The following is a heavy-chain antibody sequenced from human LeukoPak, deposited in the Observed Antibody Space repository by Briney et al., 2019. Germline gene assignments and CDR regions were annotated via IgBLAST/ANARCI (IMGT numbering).Heavy chain of an antibody. J-gene: IGHJ4*02. Sequence: GGSLRLSCAASGFTFSSYGMHWVRQAPGKGLEWVAVISYDGSNKYYADSVKGRFTISRDNSKNTLYLQMDSLRAEDTAAYYCAKEEIWGQGTLVTVSS. V-gene: IGHV3-30*18. CDR2: ISYDGSNK. CDR1: GFTFSSYG. D-gene: IGHD5-24*01. CDR3: AKEEI.